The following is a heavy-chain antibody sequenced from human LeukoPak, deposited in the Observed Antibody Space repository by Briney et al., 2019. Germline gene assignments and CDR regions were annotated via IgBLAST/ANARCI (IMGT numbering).Heavy chain of an antibody. CDR3: AEGYSSGSSYDY. CDR1: GGSFSGYY. Sequence: SETLSLTCAVYGGSFSGYYWSWIRQPPGKGLEWIGEINHSGSTNYNPSLKSRVTISVDTSKNQFSLKLSSVTAADTAVYYCAEGYSSGSSYDYWGQGTLVTVSS. D-gene: IGHD6-19*01. J-gene: IGHJ4*02. V-gene: IGHV4-34*01. CDR2: INHSGST.